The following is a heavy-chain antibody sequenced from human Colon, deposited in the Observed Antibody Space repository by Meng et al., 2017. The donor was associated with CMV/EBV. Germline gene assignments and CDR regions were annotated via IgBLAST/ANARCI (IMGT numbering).Heavy chain of an antibody. CDR1: GYTFTGYS. D-gene: IGHD3-10*01. Sequence: ASVKVSCKSSGYTFTGYSMHWVRQARGQGLEWMGIINPSGGSTTYAQKFQGRVTMTTDTSTSTVYMELSSLRSEDTAVYYCARDLRGSGRYYYGMDVWGQGTTVTVSS. CDR2: INPSGGST. J-gene: IGHJ6*02. CDR3: ARDLRGSGRYYYGMDV. V-gene: IGHV1-46*01.